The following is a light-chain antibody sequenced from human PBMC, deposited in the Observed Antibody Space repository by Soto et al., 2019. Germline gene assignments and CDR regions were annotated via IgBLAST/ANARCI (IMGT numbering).Light chain of an antibody. V-gene: IGLV2-14*01. CDR1: NSDVGGYNY. CDR2: DVN. Sequence: QSALTQPASVSGSPGQSITISCTGTNSDVGGYNYVSWYQQHPGKAPKLMIYDVNNRPSGVSNRFSGSKSGNTASLTISGLQAEDEADYCCSSYTSSSTLVVFGGGTKLTVL. J-gene: IGLJ2*01. CDR3: SSYTSSSTLVV.